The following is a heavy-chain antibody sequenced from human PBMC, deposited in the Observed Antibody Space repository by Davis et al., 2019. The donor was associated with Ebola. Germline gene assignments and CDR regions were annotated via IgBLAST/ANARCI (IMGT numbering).Heavy chain of an antibody. CDR2: TYYHSKWYN. Sequence: PQTLSLTCAISGDSLPSGCWNWFTPSPSRGLEWLGRTYYHSKWYNEYAVSVKSRITINPDTSKNQFSLQLNSVTPEDTALYYCTRGWLRGGMDVWGEGTTVTV. CDR3: TRGWLRGGMDV. V-gene: IGHV6-1*01. J-gene: IGHJ6*02. D-gene: IGHD5-18*01. CDR1: GDSLPSGC.